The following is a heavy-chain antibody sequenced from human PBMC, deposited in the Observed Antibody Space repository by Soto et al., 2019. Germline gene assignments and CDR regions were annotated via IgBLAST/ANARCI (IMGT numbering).Heavy chain of an antibody. CDR1: GGTFSNSV. Sequence: QVQLVQSGADVKKPGSSVRVSCKASGGTFSNSVINWVRQAPGQGLEWMGEVTPMFGTANYAQRFQGRVTITADESTTTSYMDLSSLRSEDTAVYYCARGTLGFYYYGLDVWGQGTTVTVSS. CDR2: VTPMFGTA. D-gene: IGHD1-7*01. V-gene: IGHV1-69*12. J-gene: IGHJ6*01. CDR3: ARGTLGFYYYGLDV.